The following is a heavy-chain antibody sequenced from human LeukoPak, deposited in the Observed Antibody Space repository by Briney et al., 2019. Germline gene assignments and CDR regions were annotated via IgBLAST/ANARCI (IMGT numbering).Heavy chain of an antibody. J-gene: IGHJ6*02. Sequence: ASVKVSCKASGYTFTSYDINWVLQATGQGLEWMGWMNPNSGNTGYAQKFQGRVTMTRNTSISTAYMELSSLRSEDTAVYYCARAYGDYGYPYYYYGMDVWGQGTTVTVSS. CDR2: MNPNSGNT. V-gene: IGHV1-8*01. D-gene: IGHD4-17*01. CDR3: ARAYGDYGYPYYYYGMDV. CDR1: GYTFTSYD.